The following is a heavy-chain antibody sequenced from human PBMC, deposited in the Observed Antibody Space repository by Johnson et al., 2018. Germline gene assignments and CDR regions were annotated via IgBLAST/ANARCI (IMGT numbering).Heavy chain of an antibody. CDR2: ISTHSDHI. Sequence: VQLVESGGGLVKPGGSLRLSCAASAFTFSSYNMNWVRQAPGKGLEWVSSISTHSDHIHYAASVKDRFTISRDNVRNSLYLQMNSLRAEDTAVYYCARDYYYQHGMDVWGQGTTVTVSS. V-gene: IGHV3-21*06. CDR1: AFTFSSYN. J-gene: IGHJ6*02. CDR3: ARDYYYQHGMDV.